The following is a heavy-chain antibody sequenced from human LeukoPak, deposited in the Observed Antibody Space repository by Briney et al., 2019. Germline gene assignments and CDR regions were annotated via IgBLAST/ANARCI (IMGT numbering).Heavy chain of an antibody. CDR1: GGSINNYY. Sequence: SETLSLTCTVSGGSINNYYWSWIRQPAGKGLEWIGLIYSSGSTSYNPSLKSGVTMSVDTSKKQFSLRLSSVTAADTAVYYCARTPIYYFDDSGYYNWGQGTLVTVSS. J-gene: IGHJ4*02. D-gene: IGHD3-22*01. CDR2: IYSSGST. CDR3: ARTPIYYFDDSGYYN. V-gene: IGHV4-4*07.